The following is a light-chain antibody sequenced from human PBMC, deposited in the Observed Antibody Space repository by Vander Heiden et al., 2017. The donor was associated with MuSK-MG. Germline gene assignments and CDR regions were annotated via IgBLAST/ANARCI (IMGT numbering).Light chain of an antibody. Sequence: DIQMTQSPSSLSASVGDRVTITCRAGQNVNIYFNWYQQKPGKAPRLLIYAASSLQSGVPSRFSGSGSGTDFTLTISRLQPEDFATYYCQQSYSTPWTFGQGTKVEIK. CDR3: QQSYSTPWT. CDR2: AAS. V-gene: IGKV1-39*01. J-gene: IGKJ1*01. CDR1: QNVNIY.